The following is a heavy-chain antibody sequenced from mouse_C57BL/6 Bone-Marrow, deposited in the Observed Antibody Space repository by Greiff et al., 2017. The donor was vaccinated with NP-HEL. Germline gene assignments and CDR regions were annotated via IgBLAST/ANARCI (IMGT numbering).Heavy chain of an antibody. CDR2: IYPRDGST. V-gene: IGHV1-85*01. CDR1: GYTFTSYD. D-gene: IGHD4-1*01. J-gene: IGHJ1*03. Sequence: VQRVESGPELVKPGASVKLSCKASGYTFTSYDINWVKQRPGQGLEWIGWIYPRDGSTKYNEKFKGKATLTVDTSSSTAYMELHSLTSEDSAVYFCARWRSNWDVWYFDVWGTGTTVTVSS. CDR3: ARWRSNWDVWYFDV.